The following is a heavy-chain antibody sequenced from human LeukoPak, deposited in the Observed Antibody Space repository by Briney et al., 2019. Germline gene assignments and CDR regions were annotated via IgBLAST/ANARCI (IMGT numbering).Heavy chain of an antibody. CDR2: ISYSGSS. CDR3: ARQETWERSALIDY. J-gene: IGHJ4*02. D-gene: IGHD1-1*01. V-gene: IGHV4-39*01. CDR1: GFTFSSYW. Sequence: GSLRLSCAASGFTFSSYWMSWVRQAPGKGLDWIGTISYSGSSYSNPSLKSRVTISVDTSKNQFSLKLSPVTAADTAVYYCARQETWERSALIDYWGQGMLVTVSS.